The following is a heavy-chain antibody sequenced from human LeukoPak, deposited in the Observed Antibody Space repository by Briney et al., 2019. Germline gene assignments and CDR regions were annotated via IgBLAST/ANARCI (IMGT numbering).Heavy chain of an antibody. CDR2: MNPNSGNT. J-gene: IGHJ4*02. CDR1: GYTFTSYD. V-gene: IGHV1-8*01. Sequence: ASVTVSCTASGYTFTSYDINWVRQATGQGLEWMGWMNPNSGNTGYAQKFQGRVTITRDTSASTAYMELSSLRSEDTAVYYCARDRSGSGWPQDYWGQGTLVTVSS. CDR3: ARDRSGSGWPQDY. D-gene: IGHD6-19*01.